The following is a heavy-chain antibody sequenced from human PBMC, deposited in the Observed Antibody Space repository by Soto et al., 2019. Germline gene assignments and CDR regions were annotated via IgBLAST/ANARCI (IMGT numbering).Heavy chain of an antibody. CDR3: AKPKEGWIQLWLQFDY. Sequence: GGSLRLSCAASGFTFSSYGMHWVRQAPGKGLEWVAVISYDGSNKYYADSVKGRFTISRDNSKNTLYLQMNSLRAEDTAVYYCAKPKEGWIQLWLQFDYWGQGTLVTVSS. CDR1: GFTFSSYG. CDR2: ISYDGSNK. J-gene: IGHJ4*02. V-gene: IGHV3-30*18. D-gene: IGHD5-18*01.